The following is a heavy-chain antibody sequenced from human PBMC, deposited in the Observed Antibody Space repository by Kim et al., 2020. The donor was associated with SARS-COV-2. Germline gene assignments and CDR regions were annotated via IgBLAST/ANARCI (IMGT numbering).Heavy chain of an antibody. J-gene: IGHJ2*01. CDR2: IIPIFGTA. V-gene: IGHV1-69*13. Sequence: SVKVSCKASGGTFSSYAISWVRQAPGQGLEWMGGIIPIFGTANYAQKFQGRVTITADESTSTAYMELSSLRSEDTAVCYCAGGGIAVAPSYWYFDLWGRGTLVTVSS. D-gene: IGHD6-19*01. CDR3: AGGGIAVAPSYWYFDL. CDR1: GGTFSSYA.